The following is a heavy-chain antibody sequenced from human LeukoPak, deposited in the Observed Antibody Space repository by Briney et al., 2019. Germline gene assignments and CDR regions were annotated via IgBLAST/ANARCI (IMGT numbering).Heavy chain of an antibody. CDR3: ARGVISGLDY. Sequence: ASVKVSCKASGFPFTSYAIHWVRQAPGQRLEWMGWVNADNSNTKYSQKFQGRVTITADKSTSTAYMELSSLRSEDTAVYYCARGVISGLDYWGQGTLVTVSS. V-gene: IGHV1-3*01. J-gene: IGHJ4*02. CDR2: VNADNSNT. CDR1: GFPFTSYA. D-gene: IGHD3-10*01.